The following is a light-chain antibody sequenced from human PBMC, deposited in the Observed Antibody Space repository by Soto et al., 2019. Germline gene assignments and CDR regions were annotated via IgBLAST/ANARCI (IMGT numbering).Light chain of an antibody. Sequence: DIVLTQSPDSLAVSLGERATINCKSSQSVLYSSNNKNYLAWYQQKPGQPPKLLIYWASTRESGVPDRLSGSGSGTDFTIPTSSLQAEDVAVYYCQQYYSTPMYTFGQGTKLEIK. CDR2: WAS. CDR3: QQYYSTPMYT. CDR1: QSVLYSSNNKNY. V-gene: IGKV4-1*01. J-gene: IGKJ2*01.